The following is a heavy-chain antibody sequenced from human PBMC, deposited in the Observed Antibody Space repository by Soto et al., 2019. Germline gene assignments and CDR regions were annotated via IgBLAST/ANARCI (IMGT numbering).Heavy chain of an antibody. Sequence: SETLSLTCTVSGGSISSGGYYWSWIRQHPGKGLEWIGYIYYSGSTYYNPSLKSRVTISVDTSKNQFSLKLSSVTAADTAVYYCARNGIVGASVGWFDPWGQGTLVTVSS. CDR1: GGSISSGGYY. CDR3: ARNGIVGASVGWFDP. CDR2: IYYSGST. D-gene: IGHD1-26*01. J-gene: IGHJ5*02. V-gene: IGHV4-31*03.